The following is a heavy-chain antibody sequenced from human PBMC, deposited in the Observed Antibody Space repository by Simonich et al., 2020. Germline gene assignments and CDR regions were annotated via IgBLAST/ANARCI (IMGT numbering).Heavy chain of an antibody. CDR3: ARWAYSSSYFDY. CDR1: GGSISSSSYY. Sequence: QLQLQESGPGLVKPSETLSLTCTVSGGSISSSSYYWGWIRQPPGKGLGWIVSIYYSGSTYYNPSLKSRVTISVDTSKNQFSLKLSSVTAADTAVYYCARWAYSSSYFDYWGQGTLVTVSS. J-gene: IGHJ4*02. D-gene: IGHD6-6*01. V-gene: IGHV4-39*01. CDR2: IYYSGST.